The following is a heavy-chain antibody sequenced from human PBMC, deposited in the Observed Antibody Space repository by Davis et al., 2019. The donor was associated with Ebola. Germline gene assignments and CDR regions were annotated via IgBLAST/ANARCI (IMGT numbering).Heavy chain of an antibody. CDR3: TTLDY. CDR1: GFTFSRHW. V-gene: IGHV3-7*01. J-gene: IGHJ4*02. Sequence: GESLKISCAASGFTFSRHWMRWLRQAPGKGLEWVANINEDGSEKYYVDSVKGRFTISRDNARNSLYLQMNSLRAEDTAVYYCTTLDYWGQGTLVTVSS. CDR2: INEDGSEK.